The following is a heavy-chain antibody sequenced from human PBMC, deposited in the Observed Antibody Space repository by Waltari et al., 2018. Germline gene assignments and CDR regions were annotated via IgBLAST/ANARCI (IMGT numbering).Heavy chain of an antibody. V-gene: IGHV3-9*01. D-gene: IGHD2-8*01. CDR2: ISWNSGSI. CDR3: AKGFRVYAFDY. Sequence: EVQLVESGGGLVQPGRSLRLSCAASGFTFDDYAMHWVRQAPGKGLEWVSGISWNSGSIGYADSVKGRFTISRDNAENSLYLQMNSLRAEDTALYYCAKGFRVYAFDYWGQGTLVTVSS. J-gene: IGHJ4*02. CDR1: GFTFDDYA.